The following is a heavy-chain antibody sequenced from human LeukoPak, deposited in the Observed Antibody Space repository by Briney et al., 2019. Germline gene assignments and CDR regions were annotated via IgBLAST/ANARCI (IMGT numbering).Heavy chain of an antibody. CDR1: GASTKNKFYF. D-gene: IGHD5-24*01. CDR2: VFYNGNT. J-gene: IGHJ5*02. CDR3: ARHTPSSTLTLFDP. V-gene: IGHV4-39*01. Sequence: PSETLSLTCSVSGASTKNKFYFWGWIRQSPGKEMEWIGSVFYNGNTYYNPSFKSRASISLETSQPQFSPKLTSVTAADTAVYYCARHTPSSTLTLFDPWGQGTLVTVSS.